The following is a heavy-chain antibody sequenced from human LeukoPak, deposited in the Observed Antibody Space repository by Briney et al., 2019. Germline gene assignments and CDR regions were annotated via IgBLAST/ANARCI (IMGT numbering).Heavy chain of an antibody. J-gene: IGHJ2*01. CDR2: INHSGST. CDR1: GGSFTGNY. Sequence: PSETLSLTCAVYGGSFTGNYWRWIRQPPGKGLEWIGEINHSGSTKYNPSLKSRVTMSVDASKNQFSLRLSSMTAADTAMYYCARRPGGLPGPNYWYFDLWGRGTLVTVSS. D-gene: IGHD1-14*01. CDR3: ARRPGGLPGPNYWYFDL. V-gene: IGHV4-34*01.